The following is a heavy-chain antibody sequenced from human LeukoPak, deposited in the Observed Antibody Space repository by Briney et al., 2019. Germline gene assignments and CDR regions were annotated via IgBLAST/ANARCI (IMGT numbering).Heavy chain of an antibody. CDR1: GFTFSSYG. CDR3: AKDPQTYYYGSGSFNWFDP. J-gene: IGHJ5*02. CDR2: ISYDGSNK. Sequence: GRSLRLSCAASGFTFSSYGMHWVRQAPGKGLEWVAVISYDGSNKYYADSVKGRFTISRDNSKNTLYLQMNSLRAEDTAVYYCAKDPQTYYYGSGSFNWFDPWGQGTLVTVSS. D-gene: IGHD3-10*01. V-gene: IGHV3-30*18.